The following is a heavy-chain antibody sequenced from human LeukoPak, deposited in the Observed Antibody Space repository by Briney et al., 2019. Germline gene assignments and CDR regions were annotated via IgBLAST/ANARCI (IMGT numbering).Heavy chain of an antibody. CDR1: GASISSYY. Sequence: SETLSLTCTVSGASISSYYWSWVRQPPGKGVEGIGGGSTNYNPSLNSRVTISGDTSKTQFSLTLRSVPAADTAVYYCARGGNYNFDYWGQGTLVTVSS. J-gene: IGHJ4*02. V-gene: IGHV4-59*01. CDR2: GGST. D-gene: IGHD3-16*01. CDR3: ARGGNYNFDY.